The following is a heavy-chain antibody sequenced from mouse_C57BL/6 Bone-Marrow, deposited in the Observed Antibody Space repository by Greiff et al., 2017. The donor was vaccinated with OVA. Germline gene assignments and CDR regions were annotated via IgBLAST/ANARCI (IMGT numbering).Heavy chain of an antibody. CDR1: GFTFSDYY. CDR2: ISNGGGST. CDR3: ARQAQAFYYYAMDY. J-gene: IGHJ4*01. Sequence: EVHLVESGGGLVQPGGSLKLSCAASGFTFSDYYMYWVRQTPEKRLEWVAYISNGGGSTYYPDTVKGRFTISRDNAKNTLYLQMSRLKSEDTAMYYCARQAQAFYYYAMDYWGQGTSVTVSS. V-gene: IGHV5-12*01. D-gene: IGHD3-2*02.